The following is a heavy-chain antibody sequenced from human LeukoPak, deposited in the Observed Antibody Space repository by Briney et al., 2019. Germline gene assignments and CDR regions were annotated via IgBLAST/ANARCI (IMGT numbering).Heavy chain of an antibody. CDR1: GGSVSSGSFY. J-gene: IGHJ3*01. CDR2: IYYSGST. D-gene: IGHD2/OR15-2a*01. Sequence: PSETLFLTCTVSGGSVSSGSFYWSWIRQPPGRGLEWIGYIYYSGSTNYNPSLKSRVTISVDTSKNQFSLKLSSVTTADTAVYYCARDERMTLYAFDFWGQGTMVTVSS. CDR3: ARDERMTLYAFDF. V-gene: IGHV4-61*01.